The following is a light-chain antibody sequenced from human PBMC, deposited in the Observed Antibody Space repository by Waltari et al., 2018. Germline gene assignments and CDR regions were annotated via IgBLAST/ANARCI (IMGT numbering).Light chain of an antibody. J-gene: IGKJ2*01. CDR3: QQYKSYPYT. CDR2: NTY. Sequence: DIQMTQSPSSLSASVGDRVTITCRASQDIGKSLTWFQQKPGKAPKSLIYNTYILQSGVPSKFSGSGTGTDFTLTISILQPEDFATYYCQQYKSYPYTFGQGTNLETK. V-gene: IGKV1-16*02. CDR1: QDIGKS.